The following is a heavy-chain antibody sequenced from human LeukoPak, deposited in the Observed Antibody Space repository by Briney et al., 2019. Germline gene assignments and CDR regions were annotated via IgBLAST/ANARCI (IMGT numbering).Heavy chain of an antibody. V-gene: IGHV4-39*07. D-gene: IGHD5-12*01. J-gene: IGHJ6*03. Sequence: SETLSLTCTVSGGSISSSSYYWGWIRQPPGKGLEWIGSIYYSGSTYYNPSLKSRVTISVDTSKNQFSLKLSSVTAADTAVYYCARVYSGYDWDYYYYMDVWGKGTTVTVSS. CDR1: GGSISSSSYY. CDR2: IYYSGST. CDR3: ARVYSGYDWDYYYYMDV.